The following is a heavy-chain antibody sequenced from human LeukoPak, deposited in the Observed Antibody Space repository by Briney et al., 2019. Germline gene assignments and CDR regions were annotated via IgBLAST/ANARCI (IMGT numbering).Heavy chain of an antibody. J-gene: IGHJ6*02. CDR1: GYSFTSYW. Sequence: GESLKISRKGSGYSFTSYWIGWVRQMPGKGLEWMGIIYPGDSDTRYSPSFQGQVTISADKSISTAYLQWSSLKASDTAMYYCATRGADYGDYNYGMDVWGQGTTVTVSS. V-gene: IGHV5-51*01. CDR2: IYPGDSDT. D-gene: IGHD3-16*01. CDR3: ATRGADYGDYNYGMDV.